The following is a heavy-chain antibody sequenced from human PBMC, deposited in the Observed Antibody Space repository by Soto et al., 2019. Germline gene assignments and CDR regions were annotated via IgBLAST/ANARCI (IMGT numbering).Heavy chain of an antibody. J-gene: IGHJ6*02. CDR2: INPSGGST. CDR1: GYTFTNYY. V-gene: IGHV1-46*01. Sequence: ASVKVSCKASGYTFTNYYMHWVRQAPGQGLEWMGIINPSGGSTSYAQKFQGRVTMTRDTSTSTVYMELSSLRSEDTAVYYCARDPGGYCSGGSCLGGMDVWGQGTTVTVSS. CDR3: ARDPGGYCSGGSCLGGMDV. D-gene: IGHD2-15*01.